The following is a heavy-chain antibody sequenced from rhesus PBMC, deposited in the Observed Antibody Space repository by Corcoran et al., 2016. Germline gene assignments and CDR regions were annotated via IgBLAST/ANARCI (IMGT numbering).Heavy chain of an antibody. CDR2: IYGGNGST. CDR1: GGSISSNN. D-gene: IGHD6S26*01. Sequence: QVQLQESGPGLVKPSETLSLTCAVPGGSISSNNWSWVRQSAGKGLEWIGYIYGGNGSTTYTPSLKSRVTISTDTSKNQFSLKLSSVTAADTAVYYCARSGGWSGGFDFWGQGLRVTVSS. CDR3: ARSGGWSGGFDF. V-gene: IGHV4-147*01. J-gene: IGHJ3*01.